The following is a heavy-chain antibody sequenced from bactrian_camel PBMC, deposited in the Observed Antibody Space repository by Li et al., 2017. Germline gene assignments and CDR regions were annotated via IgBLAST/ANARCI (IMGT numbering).Heavy chain of an antibody. CDR1: GFSADLYD. D-gene: IGHD5*01. CDR3: TADWGQVDDPQGLLYAY. CDR2: HMTLRGDT. Sequence: HVQLVESGGGLVQPGGSLRLSCASSGFSADLYDMNWVRQVPGKGFEWVSSHMTLRGDTYYADSVKGRFTVSRDTAANTLYLRMDHLNVQDSAIYYCTADWGQVDDPQGLLYAYWGQG. V-gene: IGHV3S1*01. J-gene: IGHJ4*01.